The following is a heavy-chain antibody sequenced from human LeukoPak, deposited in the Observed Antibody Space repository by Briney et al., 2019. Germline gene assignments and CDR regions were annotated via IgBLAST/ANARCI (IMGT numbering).Heavy chain of an antibody. CDR3: ARGLGVAGSLDY. CDR1: GYTFTSYA. V-gene: IGHV1-3*01. D-gene: IGHD6-19*01. Sequence: AASVKVSCKASGYTFTSYAMHWVRQAPRQRLEWMGWINAGNGNTKYSQKFQGRVTITRDTSASTAYMELSSLRSEDTAVYYCARGLGVAGSLDYWGQGTLVTVSS. J-gene: IGHJ4*02. CDR2: INAGNGNT.